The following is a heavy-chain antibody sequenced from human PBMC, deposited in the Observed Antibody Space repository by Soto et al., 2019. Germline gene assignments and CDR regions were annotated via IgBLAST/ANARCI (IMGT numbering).Heavy chain of an antibody. D-gene: IGHD6-13*01. J-gene: IGHJ4*02. CDR2: IYYSGST. CDR1: GGSIGRSSYY. V-gene: IGHV4-39*01. CDR3: ARLDIAAAGSFDY. Sequence: QLHLQESGPGLVKSSETLSRTCTVSGGSIGRSSYYWAWIRQPPGKGLEWIGTIYYSGSTSYNPSLKSRVTVSVDTSTKQFSLRLSSVTAADTALYYCARLDIAAAGSFDYWGQGTLVTVSS.